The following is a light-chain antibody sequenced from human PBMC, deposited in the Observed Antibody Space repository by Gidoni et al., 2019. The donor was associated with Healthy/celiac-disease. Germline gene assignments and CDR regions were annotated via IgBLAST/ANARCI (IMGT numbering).Light chain of an antibody. CDR1: QSVLYSSNDKNY. V-gene: IGKV4-1*01. CDR2: WSS. J-gene: IGKJ2*01. CDR3: QQYYSPPYT. Sequence: DIVMTQSPDSLAVSLGEKATINCKSSQSVLYSSNDKNYSAWYPQKPGQPTKLLISWSSTRESGVPDRFSGSGSGTYFTLTISSLQAEDVAVYYCQQYYSPPYTFGQGTKLEIK.